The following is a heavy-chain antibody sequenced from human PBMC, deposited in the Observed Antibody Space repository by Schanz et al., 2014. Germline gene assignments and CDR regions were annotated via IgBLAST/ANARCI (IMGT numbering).Heavy chain of an antibody. CDR2: IWYDGSNK. Sequence: QVQLVESGGGVVQPGRSLRLSCAASGFTFSSYGMHWVRQAPGKGLEWVAIIWYDGSNKYYADSVKGRFIISRDSSKNTLYLQMNSLRADDTAVYYCARDLLVSHYDFWSGNDYWGQGTLVTVSS. J-gene: IGHJ4*02. V-gene: IGHV3-33*01. D-gene: IGHD3-3*01. CDR1: GFTFSSYG. CDR3: ARDLLVSHYDFWSGNDY.